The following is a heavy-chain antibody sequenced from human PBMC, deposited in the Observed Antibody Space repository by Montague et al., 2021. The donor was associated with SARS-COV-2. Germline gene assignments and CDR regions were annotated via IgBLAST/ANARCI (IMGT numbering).Heavy chain of an antibody. J-gene: IGHJ4*02. Sequence: SLRLSCAASGFTFSSYAMHWVRQAPGKGLEWVAVISYDGSNKYYADSVKGRFTISRDNSKNTLYLQMNSLRAEDTAVYYCARDSVLIVATIGTLGFDYWGQGTLFTVSS. CDR1: GFTFSSYA. D-gene: IGHD5-12*01. V-gene: IGHV3-30*04. CDR3: ARDSVLIVATIGTLGFDY. CDR2: ISYDGSNK.